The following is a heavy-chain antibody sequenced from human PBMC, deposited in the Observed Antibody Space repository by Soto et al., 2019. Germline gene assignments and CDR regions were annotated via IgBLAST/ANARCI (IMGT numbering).Heavy chain of an antibody. CDR2: IAPSDSYT. V-gene: IGHV5-10-1*03. J-gene: IGHJ6*02. Sequence: EVQLVQSGVEVKKPGESLRISCKVSGYNFGTYWISWVRQMPGKGLEWMGRIAPSDSYTYYSPSFQGHVTISADTSISTAYLQWSSLKASDTAVYYCARHRHSGWLYGLDVWGQGTTVTVSS. CDR1: GYNFGTYW. CDR3: ARHRHSGWLYGLDV. D-gene: IGHD6-19*01.